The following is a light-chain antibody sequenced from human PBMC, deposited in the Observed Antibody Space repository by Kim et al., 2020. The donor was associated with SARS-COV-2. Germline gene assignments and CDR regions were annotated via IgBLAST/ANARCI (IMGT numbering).Light chain of an antibody. CDR3: SSYTSSSTLYV. J-gene: IGLJ1*01. CDR2: DVS. V-gene: IGLV2-14*03. CDR1: SSDVGGYNY. Sequence: QSALPPPASVSGSPGQSITISCTGTSSDVGGYNYVSWYQQHPGKAPKLMIYDVSNRPSGVSNRFSGSKSGNTASLTISGLQAEDEADYYCSSYTSSSTLYVFGTGTKVTVL.